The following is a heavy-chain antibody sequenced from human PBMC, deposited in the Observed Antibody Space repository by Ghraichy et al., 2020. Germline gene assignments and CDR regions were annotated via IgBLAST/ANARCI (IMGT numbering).Heavy chain of an antibody. CDR3: ARGLHMIGGWFDP. J-gene: IGHJ5*02. CDR1: GGSFSGYY. V-gene: IGHV4-34*01. D-gene: IGHD3-22*01. Sequence: SETLSLTCAVYGGSFSGYYWSWIRQPPGKGLEWIGEINHSGSTNYNPSLKSRVTISVDTSKNQFSLKLSSVTAADTAVYYCARGLHMIGGWFDPWGQGTLVTVSS. CDR2: INHSGST.